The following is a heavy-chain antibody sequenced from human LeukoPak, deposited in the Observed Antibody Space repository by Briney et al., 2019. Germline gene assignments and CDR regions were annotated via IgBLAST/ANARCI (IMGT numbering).Heavy chain of an antibody. CDR2: IIPILGIA. Sequence: GASVKVSCKASGGTFSSYAISWVRQAPGQGLEWMGRIIPILGIANYAQKFQGRVTITADKSTSTAYMELSSLRSEDTAVYYCARDLWAHQRFDPWGQGTLVTVSS. J-gene: IGHJ5*02. CDR3: ARDLWAHQRFDP. V-gene: IGHV1-69*04. CDR1: GGTFSSYA. D-gene: IGHD3-16*01.